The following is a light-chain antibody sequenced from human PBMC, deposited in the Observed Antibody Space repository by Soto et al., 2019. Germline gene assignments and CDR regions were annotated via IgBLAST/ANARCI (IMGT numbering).Light chain of an antibody. J-gene: IGLJ1*01. CDR3: AAWDDSLSGYV. CDR2: SNN. Sequence: QSVLTQPPSASGTPGQRVTISCSGSSSNIGSGTVNWYQQLPGAAPKLLIYSNNQRPSGVPDRFSGSKSGTSASLAISGLRSEDEADYYCAAWDDSLSGYVFGTGTKLTVL. CDR1: SSNIGSGT. V-gene: IGLV1-44*01.